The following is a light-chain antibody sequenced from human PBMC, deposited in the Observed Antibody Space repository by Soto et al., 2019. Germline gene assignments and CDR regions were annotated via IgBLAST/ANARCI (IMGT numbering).Light chain of an antibody. CDR1: QYISSK. V-gene: IGKV3-20*01. CDR3: QQYGDSPWT. CDR2: GAS. Sequence: VLTQSPDSLSLSPGETATLSCRADQYISSKLAWYQQRPGQAPRLLFSGASSRATDTPDRFSGSGFGTDFTLISSRLETEDFALYYCQQYGDSPWTFGQGTMVDLK. J-gene: IGKJ1*01.